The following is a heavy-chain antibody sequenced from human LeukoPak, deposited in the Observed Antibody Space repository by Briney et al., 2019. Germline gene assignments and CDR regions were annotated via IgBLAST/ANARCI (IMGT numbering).Heavy chain of an antibody. J-gene: IGHJ4*02. V-gene: IGHV3-23*01. Sequence: GGSLRLSCAASGFTFSSYAMSWVRQAPGKGLEWVSAISGSGGSTYYADSVKGRFTISRDNSKKTLYLQMNSLRAEDTAVYYCAKDGKALLWFGELLELDYWGQGTLVTVSS. CDR2: ISGSGGST. D-gene: IGHD3-10*01. CDR3: AKDGKALLWFGELLELDY. CDR1: GFTFSSYA.